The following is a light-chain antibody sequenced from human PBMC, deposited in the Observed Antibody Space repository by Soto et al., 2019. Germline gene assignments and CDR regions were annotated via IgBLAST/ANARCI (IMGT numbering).Light chain of an antibody. Sequence: DIQMTQSPSTLSASVGDRVTITCRASQGISNWLAWFQQKPGKAPKLLIYKASTLESGAPSRFTVSGSGTDFTITITSVQPDDFATYYRQQYNSPSYPFGQGTKLEI. V-gene: IGKV1-5*03. J-gene: IGKJ2*01. CDR2: KAS. CDR3: QQYNSPSYP. CDR1: QGISNW.